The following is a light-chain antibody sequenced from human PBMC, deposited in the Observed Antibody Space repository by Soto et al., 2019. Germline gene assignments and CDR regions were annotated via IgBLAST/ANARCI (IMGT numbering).Light chain of an antibody. Sequence: NFMLTQPHSVSESPGKTVTISCTRSSGSIASNSVQWYQQRPGSAPTTVIYDDNQRPSGVPDRFPGSIDSSSTSASLTISGLKTEDQADYYCQSYDSSKFVFGTGTK. CDR1: SGSIASNS. J-gene: IGLJ1*01. CDR3: QSYDSSKFV. V-gene: IGLV6-57*04. CDR2: DDN.